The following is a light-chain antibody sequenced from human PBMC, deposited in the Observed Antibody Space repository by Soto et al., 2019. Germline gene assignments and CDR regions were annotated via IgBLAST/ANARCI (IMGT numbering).Light chain of an antibody. Sequence: IVLTQSPGTLSLSPGERATLSCRASQSVSSIYLAWYQQKPGQAPRLLIYGASSRATGIPDRFSGSGSGTDFTLTISRLEPEDFAVYYCQQYGGSPRVTFGGGTKVEIK. V-gene: IGKV3-20*01. CDR2: GAS. J-gene: IGKJ4*01. CDR3: QQYGGSPRVT. CDR1: QSVSSIY.